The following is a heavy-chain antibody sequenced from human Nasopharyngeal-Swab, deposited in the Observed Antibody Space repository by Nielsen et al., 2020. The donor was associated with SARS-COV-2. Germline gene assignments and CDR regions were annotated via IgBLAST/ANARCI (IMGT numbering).Heavy chain of an antibody. CDR1: GFSFSTFW. Sequence: GESLKIPCAASGFSFSTFWMHRVRQVPGGGLVWVSRINTDGRRTNYAESVKGRFTISRDNVKNMLYLQMNNLRPEDTAVYYCARDLGGFGGYWGQGTLATVSS. CDR2: INTDGRRT. V-gene: IGHV3-74*01. CDR3: ARDLGGFGGY. J-gene: IGHJ4*02. D-gene: IGHD4-23*01.